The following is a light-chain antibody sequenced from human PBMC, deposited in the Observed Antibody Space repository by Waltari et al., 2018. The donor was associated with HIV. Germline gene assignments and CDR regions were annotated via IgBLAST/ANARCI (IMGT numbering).Light chain of an antibody. Sequence: QPALTRPASLSGSPGRSTTIPCPGTRHNFGVFNLVSGSHQHPGKAPKRRIYEVSKRPSGCSNRFSGAKSGNTASLTISGLQAEDEAEYYCCSYAVSSTYVFGTGTKFTVL. CDR1: RHNFGVFNL. CDR3: CSYAVSSTYV. J-gene: IGLJ1*01. CDR2: EVS. V-gene: IGLV2-23*02.